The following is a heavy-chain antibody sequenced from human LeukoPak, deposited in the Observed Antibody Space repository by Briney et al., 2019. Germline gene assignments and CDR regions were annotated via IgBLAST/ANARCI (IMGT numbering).Heavy chain of an antibody. CDR1: GGSISSGDYY. CDR2: IYYSGST. D-gene: IGHD6-13*01. Sequence: PSETLSLTCTVSGGSISSGDYYWSWIRQPPGKGLEWIGYIYYSGSTYYNPPLKSRVTISVDTSKNQFSLKLSSVTAADTAVYYCARGSSSWYRGFDYWGQGTLVTVSS. CDR3: ARGSSSWYRGFDY. V-gene: IGHV4-30-4*08. J-gene: IGHJ4*02.